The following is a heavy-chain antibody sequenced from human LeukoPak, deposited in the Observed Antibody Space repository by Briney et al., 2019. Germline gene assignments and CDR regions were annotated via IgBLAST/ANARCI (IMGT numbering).Heavy chain of an antibody. CDR1: GYTFTSYD. J-gene: IGHJ6*02. Sequence: VASVKVPCKASGYTFTSYDINWVRQATGQGLEWMGWMNPNSGNTGYAQKFQGRVTMTRNTSISTAYMELSSLRSEDTAVYYCARGIEGRYCSSTSCYDYYGMDVWGQGTTVTVSS. D-gene: IGHD2-2*01. CDR3: ARGIEGRYCSSTSCYDYYGMDV. V-gene: IGHV1-8*01. CDR2: MNPNSGNT.